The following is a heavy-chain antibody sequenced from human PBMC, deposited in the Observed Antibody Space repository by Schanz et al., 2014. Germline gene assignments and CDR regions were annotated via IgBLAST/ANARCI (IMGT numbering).Heavy chain of an antibody. CDR1: GLTFSDYY. J-gene: IGHJ4*02. CDR2: ISSSSSYT. CDR3: ARDRVGASSYFDY. D-gene: IGHD1-26*01. V-gene: IGHV3-11*06. Sequence: VQLVESGGGLVQPRGSLRLSCAASGLTFSDYYMSWIRQAPGKGLEWVSYISSSSSYTNYADSVKGRFTISRDNSKNTLYLQMNNLRAEDTAVYYCARDRVGASSYFDYWGQGTLVTGSS.